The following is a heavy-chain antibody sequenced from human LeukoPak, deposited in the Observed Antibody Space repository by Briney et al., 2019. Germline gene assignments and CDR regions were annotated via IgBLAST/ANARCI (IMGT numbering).Heavy chain of an antibody. D-gene: IGHD2-2*01. CDR1: GYTFTSYY. CDR2: INPSGGST. V-gene: IGHV1-46*01. CDR3: ARGGIVVVPAAYYFDY. J-gene: IGHJ4*02. Sequence: EASVKVSCKASGYTFTSYYMHWVRQAPGQGLEWMGIINPSGGSTSYAQKFQGRVTMTRDTSTSTVYMELSSLRSEDTAVYYCARGGIVVVPAAYYFDYWGPGTLVTVSS.